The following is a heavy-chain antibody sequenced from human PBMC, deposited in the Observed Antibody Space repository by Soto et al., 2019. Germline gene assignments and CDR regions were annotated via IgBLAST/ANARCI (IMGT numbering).Heavy chain of an antibody. J-gene: IGHJ4*02. V-gene: IGHV3-30*18. CDR2: ISFDGSNK. Sequence: GGSLRLSCAASGFTFSSYGIHWVRQAPGKGLEWVAVISFDGSNKYYADSVKGRFTISRDNSKNTLYLQMNSLRPEDTALYYCAKEGYLWGPLLGYFFDYWGQGTLVTVSS. CDR3: AKEGYLWGPLLGYFFDY. CDR1: GFTFSSYG. D-gene: IGHD3-10*01.